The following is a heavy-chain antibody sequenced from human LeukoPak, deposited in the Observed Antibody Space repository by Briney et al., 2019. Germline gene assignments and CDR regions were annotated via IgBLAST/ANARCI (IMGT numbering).Heavy chain of an antibody. J-gene: IGHJ4*02. D-gene: IGHD6-13*01. Sequence: PSETLSLTCAVYGGSFSGYYWSWIRQPPGKGLEWIGEINHSGSTNYNPSLKSRVTISVDTSKNQFSLKLSSVTAADTAVYYCASSSWYDGDYWGQGTLVTVSS. CDR3: ASSSWYDGDY. V-gene: IGHV4-34*01. CDR2: INHSGST. CDR1: GGSFSGYY.